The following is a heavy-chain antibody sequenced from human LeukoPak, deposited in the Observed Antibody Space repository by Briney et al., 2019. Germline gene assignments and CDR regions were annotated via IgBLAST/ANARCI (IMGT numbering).Heavy chain of an antibody. Sequence: GASVKVCCKASGYTFSNYDINWVRQAPGQGLEWMGWMNPNSGNTGYAQNFQGRVTMTRHTSVSTAYMELSSLTSEDTAVYYCARGRSAALPRQNCFDPWGQGTLVTVSS. CDR1: GYTFSNYD. CDR2: MNPNSGNT. V-gene: IGHV1-8*01. D-gene: IGHD3-3*01. J-gene: IGHJ5*02. CDR3: ARGRSAALPRQNCFDP.